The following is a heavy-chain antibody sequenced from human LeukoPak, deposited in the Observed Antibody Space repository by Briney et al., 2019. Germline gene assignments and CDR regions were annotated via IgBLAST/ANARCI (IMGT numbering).Heavy chain of an antibody. D-gene: IGHD6-6*01. V-gene: IGHV4-34*01. J-gene: IGHJ4*02. Sequence: SETLSLTCAVYGGSFSGYYWSWIRQPPGKGLEWIGEINHSGDTNYNPSVKSRVTISVDTSKNQFSLKLTSVTAADTAEYFCARLSHYSRSSGNNCWGQGTLVTVSS. CDR3: ARLSHYSRSSGNNC. CDR2: INHSGDT. CDR1: GGSFSGYY.